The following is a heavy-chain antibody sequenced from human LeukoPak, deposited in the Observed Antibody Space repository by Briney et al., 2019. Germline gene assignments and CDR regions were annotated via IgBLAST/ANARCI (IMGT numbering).Heavy chain of an antibody. V-gene: IGHV1-18*01. D-gene: IGHD3-16*01. Sequence: ASVKVSCKASGYTFTSYGISWVRQAPGQGLEWMGWISAYNGNTNYAQKLQGRVTMTTDTSTSTAYMELRSLRSDDTAVYYCARGLAMITNAGNNYFDYWGQGTLVTVSS. CDR3: ARGLAMITNAGNNYFDY. CDR1: GYTFTSYG. J-gene: IGHJ4*02. CDR2: ISAYNGNT.